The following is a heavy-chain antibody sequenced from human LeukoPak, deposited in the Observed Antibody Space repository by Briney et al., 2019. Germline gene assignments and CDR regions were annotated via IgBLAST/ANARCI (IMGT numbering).Heavy chain of an antibody. Sequence: SETLSLTCAVYGGSFSGYYWSWIRQPPGKGLEWIGETNHSGSTNYNPSLKSRVTISVDTSKNQFSLKLSSVTAADTAVYYCARGLYYDFWSGYPYYYYMDVWGKGTTVTVSS. J-gene: IGHJ6*03. CDR3: ARGLYYDFWSGYPYYYYMDV. D-gene: IGHD3-3*01. CDR2: TNHSGST. V-gene: IGHV4-34*01. CDR1: GGSFSGYY.